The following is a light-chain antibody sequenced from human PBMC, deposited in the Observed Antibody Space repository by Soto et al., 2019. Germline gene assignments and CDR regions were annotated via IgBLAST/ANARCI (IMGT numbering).Light chain of an antibody. V-gene: IGKV3-11*01. Sequence: EIVLTQSPATLSFSPGERATLSCRASQSISKYLAWYQQRPGQAPRLLIYDASTSATGIPARFSGSWSGTDFTLTISSLEPEDFAVYYCQQRSNWRGTFGGGTKV. CDR3: QQRSNWRGT. CDR1: QSISKY. CDR2: DAS. J-gene: IGKJ4*01.